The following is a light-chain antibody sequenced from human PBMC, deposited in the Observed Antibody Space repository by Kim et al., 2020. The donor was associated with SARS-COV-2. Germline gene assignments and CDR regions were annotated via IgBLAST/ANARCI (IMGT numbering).Light chain of an antibody. Sequence: LSPGESATLSCRASQSVSSYLAWYQQKPGQAPRLLIYDASNRATGIPARFSGSGSGTDFTLTISSLEPEDFAVYYCQQRSNWPITFGQGTRLEIK. V-gene: IGKV3-11*01. CDR1: QSVSSY. J-gene: IGKJ5*01. CDR2: DAS. CDR3: QQRSNWPIT.